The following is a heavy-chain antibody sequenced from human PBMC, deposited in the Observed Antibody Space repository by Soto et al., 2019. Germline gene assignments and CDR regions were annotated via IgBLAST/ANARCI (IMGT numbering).Heavy chain of an antibody. CDR3: ARGSRGYSYGHWYFDL. D-gene: IGHD5-18*01. CDR1: GFTFSSYA. CDR2: ISYDGSNK. Sequence: GGSLRLSCAASGFTFSSYAMHWVRQAPGKGLEWVAVISYDGSNKYYADSVKGRFTISRDNSKNTLYLQMNSLRAEDTSVYYCARGSRGYSYGHWYFDLWGRGTLVTVSS. J-gene: IGHJ2*01. V-gene: IGHV3-30-3*01.